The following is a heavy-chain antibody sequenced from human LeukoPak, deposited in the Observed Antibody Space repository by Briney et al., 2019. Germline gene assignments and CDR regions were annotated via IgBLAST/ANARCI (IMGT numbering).Heavy chain of an antibody. J-gene: IGHJ3*02. Sequence: KSSETLSLTCTVSGGSISSYYWSWIRQPPGKGLEWIGYIYYSGSTNYNPSLKSRVTISVDTSKNQFSLKLSSVTAADTAVYYCARDLGQYRDFAAFDIWGQGTMVTVSS. CDR2: IYYSGST. CDR3: ARDLGQYRDFAAFDI. D-gene: IGHD3-3*01. CDR1: GGSISSYY. V-gene: IGHV4-59*01.